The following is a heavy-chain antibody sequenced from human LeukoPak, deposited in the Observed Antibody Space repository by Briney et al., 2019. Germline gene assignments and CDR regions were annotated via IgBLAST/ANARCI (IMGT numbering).Heavy chain of an antibody. CDR1: GGSFSGYY. Sequence: PSETLSLTCAVYGGSFSGYYWSWIRQPPGKGLEWIGEINHSGSTNYNPSLKGRVTISVDTSENQFSLKLSSVTAADTAVYYCARSLGYCSGGSCYKVYNWFDPWGQGTLVTVSS. D-gene: IGHD2-15*01. CDR2: INHSGST. CDR3: ARSLGYCSGGSCYKVYNWFDP. J-gene: IGHJ5*02. V-gene: IGHV4-34*01.